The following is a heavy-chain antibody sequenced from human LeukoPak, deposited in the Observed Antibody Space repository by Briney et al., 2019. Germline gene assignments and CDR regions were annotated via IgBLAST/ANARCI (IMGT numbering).Heavy chain of an antibody. V-gene: IGHV3-23*01. CDR2: ISGSGGNT. CDR3: AKGFIYCSGDSCYPGNWYFVL. Sequence: GGSLRLSCAASGFTFSTYAMSWVRQAPGKGLEWVSAISGSGGNTYHADSVKGRFTISRDNSKNTLYLQMSSLRAEDTALYYCAKGFIYCSGDSCYPGNWYFVLRGRGTLVTVSS. CDR1: GFTFSTYA. D-gene: IGHD2-15*01. J-gene: IGHJ2*01.